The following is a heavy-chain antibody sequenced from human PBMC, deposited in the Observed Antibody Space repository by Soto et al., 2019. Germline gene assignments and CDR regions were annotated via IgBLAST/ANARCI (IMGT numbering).Heavy chain of an antibody. V-gene: IGHV4-4*09. CDR1: GGSMRGQH. Sequence: QVQLQAAGPGLVKPSETLSLTCTVSGGSMRGQHWSWIRQPPGKGLEWIGHHSDSTNYNPSLKSRITISTDTSKNQFSLKLSSVTAADTAVYYCATYTVGEGGRGYWGQGTLVTVSS. J-gene: IGHJ4*02. CDR2: HHSDST. CDR3: ATYTVGEGGRGY. D-gene: IGHD3-16*01.